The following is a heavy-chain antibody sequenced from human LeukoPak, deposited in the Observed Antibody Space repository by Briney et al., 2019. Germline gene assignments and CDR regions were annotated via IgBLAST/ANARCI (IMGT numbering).Heavy chain of an antibody. D-gene: IGHD2-8*01. CDR2: ISTNGDST. CDR3: VKNGWLDN. CDR1: GFTFSSQN. V-gene: IGHV3-21*06. J-gene: IGHJ5*02. Sequence: GGSLRLSCAASGFTFSSQNMNCARQAPGKGLEWVAHISTNGDSTKCADSVEGRFTISRDNAENLLYLQMNSLRLEDTAVYYCVKNGWLDNWGQGILVTVSS.